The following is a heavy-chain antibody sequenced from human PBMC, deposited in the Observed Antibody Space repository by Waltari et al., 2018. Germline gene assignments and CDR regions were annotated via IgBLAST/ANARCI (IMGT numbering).Heavy chain of an antibody. CDR1: GGSISSGGYY. D-gene: IGHD6-19*01. V-gene: IGHV4-31*01. CDR3: AREAYSSGWYGDWFDP. J-gene: IGHJ5*02. CDR2: IYYSGST. Sequence: QVQLQESGPGLVKPSQTLSLTCTVSGGSISSGGYYWSWIRQHPGKGLEWIGYIYYSGSTYYNPSLKSLVTISVDTSKNQFSLKLSSVTAADTAVYYCAREAYSSGWYGDWFDPWGQGTLVTVSS.